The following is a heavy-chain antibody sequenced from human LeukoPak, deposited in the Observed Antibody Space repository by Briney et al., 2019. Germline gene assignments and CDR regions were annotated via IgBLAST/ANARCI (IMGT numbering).Heavy chain of an antibody. CDR1: GFTFSSYS. CDR2: FSSSSSYI. CDR3: ARDLVYYDSSGYPSSNWFDP. D-gene: IGHD3-22*01. Sequence: GGSLRLSCAASGFTFSSYSMNWVRQAPGKGLEWVSSFSSSSSYIYYADSVKGRFTISRDNAKNSLYLQMNSLRAEDTAVYYCARDLVYYDSSGYPSSNWFDPWGQGTLVTVSS. J-gene: IGHJ5*02. V-gene: IGHV3-21*01.